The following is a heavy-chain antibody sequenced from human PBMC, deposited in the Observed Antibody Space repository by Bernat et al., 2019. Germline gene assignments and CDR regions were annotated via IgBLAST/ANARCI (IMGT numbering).Heavy chain of an antibody. CDR1: GFTFSSYG. CDR3: ARDATEPAGYFDY. J-gene: IGHJ4*02. CDR2: MWYDGSNE. D-gene: IGHD2-2*01. Sequence: QVQLVESGGGVVQPGRSLRLSCAASGFTFSSYGMQWVRQAPGKGLEWVTFMWYDGSNEYYADSVKGRFTISRDNSKNTLYLQMNSLRAEDMAVYYCARDATEPAGYFDYWGQGTLVTVSS. V-gene: IGHV3-33*01.